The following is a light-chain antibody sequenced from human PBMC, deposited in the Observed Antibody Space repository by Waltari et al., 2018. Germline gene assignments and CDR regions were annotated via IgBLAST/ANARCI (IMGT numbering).Light chain of an antibody. Sequence: QSVLTQPPSASGAPGQRVTISCSGTSSNIGSKYLYWYQQLPGTAPKLLFYSNTQRPSRVPYRFSGSKSCTAASLTISGIRAEDDADYYCAAWDDRLSEKVFGGVTKLTVL. CDR2: SNT. J-gene: IGLJ2*01. V-gene: IGLV1-47*02. CDR3: AAWDDRLSEKV. CDR1: SSNIGSKY.